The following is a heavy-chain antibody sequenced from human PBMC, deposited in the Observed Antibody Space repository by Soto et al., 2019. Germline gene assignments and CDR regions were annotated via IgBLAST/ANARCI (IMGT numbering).Heavy chain of an antibody. Sequence: GGSLRLSCRASGFTVSSSYMNWVRQAPGRGLEWVSVVYSGGTTYYAESVKGRVIITRDTSATTAYLEVDSLRSEDTAIYYCARVAPSGGSVPRFDPWGQGTLVTVSS. CDR2: VYSGGTT. J-gene: IGHJ5*02. CDR1: GFTVSSSY. V-gene: IGHV3-66*01. CDR3: ARVAPSGGSVPRFDP. D-gene: IGHD3-10*01.